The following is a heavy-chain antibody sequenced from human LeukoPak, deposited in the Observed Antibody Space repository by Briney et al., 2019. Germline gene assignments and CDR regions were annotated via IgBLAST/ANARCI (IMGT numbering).Heavy chain of an antibody. Sequence: PGGSLRLSCAASGFTFSTHWMSCVRQAPGKGLEWVANIKQDGSEKYYVDSVKGRFTISIDNAKNSLYLQMNSLRAEDTAVYYCARDHGRSLLDYWGQGTLVTVSS. CDR1: GFTFSTHW. D-gene: IGHD1-26*01. J-gene: IGHJ4*02. CDR3: ARDHGRSLLDY. V-gene: IGHV3-7*01. CDR2: IKQDGSEK.